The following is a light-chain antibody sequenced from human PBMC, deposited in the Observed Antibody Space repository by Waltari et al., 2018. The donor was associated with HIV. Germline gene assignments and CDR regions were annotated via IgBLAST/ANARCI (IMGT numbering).Light chain of an antibody. J-gene: IGKJ3*01. V-gene: IGKV1-39*01. CDR1: QKTNRY. CDR3: QQSYGAPFT. CDR2: GGS. Sequence: IQMTQSPSALSASVGDTVTLTCRASQKTNRYLNWYQKKVGEPPKLLVYGGSSLQRGVPARFRGSGSGSEYILTISNLQSDDFATYFCQQSYGAPFTFGPGSTL.